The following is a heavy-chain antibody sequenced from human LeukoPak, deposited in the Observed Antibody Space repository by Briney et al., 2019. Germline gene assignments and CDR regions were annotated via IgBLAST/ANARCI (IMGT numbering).Heavy chain of an antibody. D-gene: IGHD2-15*01. CDR1: GGTFSSYA. V-gene: IGHV1-69*13. Sequence: ASVKVSCKASGGTFSSYAISWVRQAPGQGLEWMGGIIPIFGTANYAQKFQGRVTITADESTSTAYMELSSLRSEDTAVYYCARTPQLKNAFDIWGQGTMVTVSS. CDR3: ARTPQLKNAFDI. CDR2: IIPIFGTA. J-gene: IGHJ3*02.